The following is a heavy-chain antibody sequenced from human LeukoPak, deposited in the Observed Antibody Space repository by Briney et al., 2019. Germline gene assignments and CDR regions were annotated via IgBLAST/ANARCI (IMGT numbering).Heavy chain of an antibody. CDR1: GYTFTGYY. J-gene: IGHJ6*03. Sequence: ASVKVSCKATGYTFTGYYMHWVRQAPGQGLEWMGWINPNSGGTKYAQKFQGRVTMTRDTSISTVYMELSRLRSDDTAVYYCARDKQLDWAHYHYCYMDVWGKGTTVTVSS. CDR2: INPNSGGT. V-gene: IGHV1-2*02. CDR3: ARDKQLDWAHYHYCYMDV. D-gene: IGHD1-1*01.